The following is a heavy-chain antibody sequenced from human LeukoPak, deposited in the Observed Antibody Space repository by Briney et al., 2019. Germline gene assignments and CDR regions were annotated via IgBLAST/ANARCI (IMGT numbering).Heavy chain of an antibody. CDR2: IIPIFGTA. CDR3: ARDEGEYSSSSQLGFLFDY. CDR1: GGTFSSYA. D-gene: IGHD6-6*01. J-gene: IGHJ4*02. Sequence: ASVKVSCKASGGTFSSYAISWVRQAPGQGLEWMGGIIPIFGTANYAQKFQGRVTITADESTSTAYMELSSLRSEDTAVYYCARDEGEYSSSSQLGFLFDYWGQGTLVTVSS. V-gene: IGHV1-69*13.